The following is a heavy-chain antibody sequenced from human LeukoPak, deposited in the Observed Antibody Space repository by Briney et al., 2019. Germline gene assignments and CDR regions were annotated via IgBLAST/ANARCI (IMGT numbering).Heavy chain of an antibody. Sequence: PPGGSLRLSCAASGFTFDDYAMHWVRQAPGKGLEWVSGISWNSGSIGYADSVKGRFTISRDNSKNTLYLQMNSLRAEDTAVYYCAKWASGWYGSLDYWGQGTLVTVSS. V-gene: IGHV3-9*01. D-gene: IGHD6-19*01. J-gene: IGHJ4*02. CDR3: AKWASGWYGSLDY. CDR2: ISWNSGSI. CDR1: GFTFDDYA.